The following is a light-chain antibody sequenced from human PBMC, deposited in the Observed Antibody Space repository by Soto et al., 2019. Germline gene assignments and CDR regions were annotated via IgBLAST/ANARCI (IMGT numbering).Light chain of an antibody. CDR1: QSISNY. Sequence: DIQMTQSPSSLSASVGDRVTITCRASQSISNYLSWYQQKPGKVPNLLIYAASSLQSGVPSRFSGSGSGTEFTLTISSLQPEDFATYYCQQSYSTPTFGQGTKVEIK. J-gene: IGKJ1*01. CDR2: AAS. V-gene: IGKV1-39*01. CDR3: QQSYSTPT.